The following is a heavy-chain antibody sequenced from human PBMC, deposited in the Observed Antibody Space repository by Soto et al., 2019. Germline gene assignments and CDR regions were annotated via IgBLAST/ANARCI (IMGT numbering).Heavy chain of an antibody. D-gene: IGHD6-19*01. J-gene: IGHJ6*02. CDR3: AKGPQWLVLYYYGMDV. V-gene: IGHV3-23*01. CDR1: GFTFSSYA. Sequence: GGSLRLSCAASGFTFSSYAMSWVRQAPGKGLEWVSAISGSGGSTYYADSVKGRFTISRDNSKNTLYLQMNSLRAEDTAVYYCAKGPQWLVLYYYGMDVWGQGTTVTVSS. CDR2: ISGSGGST.